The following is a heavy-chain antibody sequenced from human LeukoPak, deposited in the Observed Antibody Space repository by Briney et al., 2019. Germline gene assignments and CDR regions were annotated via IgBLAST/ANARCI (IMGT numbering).Heavy chain of an antibody. J-gene: IGHJ4*02. CDR1: GGSFSGYY. CDR3: ARQASLLWFGELRYYFDY. D-gene: IGHD3-10*01. Sequence: PSETLSLTCAVYGGSFSGYYWSWIRQPPGKGLEWIGEINHSGSTNYNPSLKSRVTISVDTSKNQFSLKLSSVTAADTAVYYCARQASLLWFGELRYYFDYWGQGTLVTVSS. CDR2: INHSGST. V-gene: IGHV4-34*01.